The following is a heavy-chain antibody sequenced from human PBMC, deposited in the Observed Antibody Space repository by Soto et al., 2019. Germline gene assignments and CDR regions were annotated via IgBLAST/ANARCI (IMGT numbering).Heavy chain of an antibody. Sequence: QVQLRESGPGLVKPSETLSLTCTVSGGSISGYYWSWIRHPPGRGLEWIGYIYYSGSPKYNPSLKSRVTISVRTSKNQFSLKLSSVTAADTAVYYCERTLLWSGEYIDYWGQGTLVTVSS. J-gene: IGHJ4*02. CDR1: GGSISGYY. CDR3: ERTLLWSGEYIDY. CDR2: IYYSGSP. D-gene: IGHD3-10*01. V-gene: IGHV4-59*01.